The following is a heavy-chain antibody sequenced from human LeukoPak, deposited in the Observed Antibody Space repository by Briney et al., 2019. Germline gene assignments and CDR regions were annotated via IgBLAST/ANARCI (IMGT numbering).Heavy chain of an antibody. J-gene: IGHJ4*02. CDR2: INAGNGNT. D-gene: IGHD5-18*01. CDR3: AKGLLGYSFDPVYFDY. V-gene: IGHV1-3*01. Sequence: ASVKVSCKASGYTFTSYAMHWVRQAPGQRLEWMGWINAGNGNTKYSQKFQGRVTITRDTSASTAYMELSSLRAEDTAVYYCAKGLLGYSFDPVYFDYWGQGTLVTVSS. CDR1: GYTFTSYA.